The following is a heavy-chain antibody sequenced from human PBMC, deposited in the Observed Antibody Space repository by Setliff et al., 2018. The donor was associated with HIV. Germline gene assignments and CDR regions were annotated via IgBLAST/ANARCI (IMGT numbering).Heavy chain of an antibody. J-gene: IGHJ2*01. Sequence: ASVKVSCRASGYTFTNHLLYWVRQAPGQRLEWMGWINADNGNTRYSQKFQGRVTITRDTSASTAYMELSSLTSQDTAVYYCARERATGKPPLLNWYFDLWGRGTLVTVSS. V-gene: IGHV1-3*01. CDR3: ARERATGKPPLLNWYFDL. CDR1: GYTFTNHL. CDR2: INADNGNT. D-gene: IGHD1-1*01.